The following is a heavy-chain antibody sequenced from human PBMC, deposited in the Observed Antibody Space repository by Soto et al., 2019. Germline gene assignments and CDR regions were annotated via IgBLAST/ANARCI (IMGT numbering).Heavy chain of an antibody. V-gene: IGHV3-7*01. CDR2: IKQDGSEK. J-gene: IGHJ4*02. CDR1: GFTFSSYW. D-gene: IGHD6-19*01. Sequence: GGSLRLSCAASGFTFSSYWMSWVRQAPGKGLEWVANIKQDGSEKYYVDSVKGRFTISRDNAKNSLYLQMNSLRAEDTAVYYCATIVPGIAVAGQPPPPPGWGQGTLVTVSS. CDR3: ATIVPGIAVAGQPPPPPG.